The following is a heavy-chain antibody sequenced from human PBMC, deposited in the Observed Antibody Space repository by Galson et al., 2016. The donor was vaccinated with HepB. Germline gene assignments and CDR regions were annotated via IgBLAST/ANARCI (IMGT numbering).Heavy chain of an antibody. CDR3: AYTVDTAMCLAY. V-gene: IGHV2-5*02. J-gene: IGHJ4*02. D-gene: IGHD5-18*01. Sequence: PALVKPTQTLTLTCTFSGFSLSTTGVGVGWIRQPPGKALEWLGIIYWDDDKRYSPSLKSRLTITKDTSKNQVVLMMTNMDPVDTATYYCAYTVDTAMCLAYWGQGTLVTVSS. CDR1: GFSLSTTGVG. CDR2: IYWDDDK.